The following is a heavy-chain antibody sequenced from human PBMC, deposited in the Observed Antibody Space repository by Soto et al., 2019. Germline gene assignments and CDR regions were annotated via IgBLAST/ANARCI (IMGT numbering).Heavy chain of an antibody. CDR3: ARRDWNFDL. CDR1: GGSISSYY. CDR2: IYYSGST. V-gene: IGHV4-59*08. J-gene: IGHJ2*01. Sequence: QVQLQESGPGLVKPSETLSLTCTVSGGSISSYYWSWIRQPPGKGLEWIGYIYYSGSTNYNPSLKSRVTIPVVTSKNQCALKLSSVTAADTAVYYCARRDWNFDLWGRGTLVTVSS.